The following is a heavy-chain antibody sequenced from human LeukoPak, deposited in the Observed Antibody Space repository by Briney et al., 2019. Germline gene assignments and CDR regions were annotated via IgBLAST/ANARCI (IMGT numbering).Heavy chain of an antibody. CDR3: ARLGYWGSYRRTATLYFDY. J-gene: IGHJ4*02. V-gene: IGHV5-51*01. CDR2: IYPGDSDS. D-gene: IGHD3-16*02. Sequence: GESLKISCKGSGYSFTSYWIGWVRQMPGKGLEWMGIIYPGDSDSRYSPSFQGQVTISADKSISTAYLQWSSLKASDTAMYYCARLGYWGSYRRTATLYFDYWGQGTLVTVSS. CDR1: GYSFTSYW.